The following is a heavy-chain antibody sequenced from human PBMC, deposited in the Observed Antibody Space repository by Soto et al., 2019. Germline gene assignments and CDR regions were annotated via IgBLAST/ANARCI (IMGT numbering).Heavy chain of an antibody. CDR3: ARIKVAQNADIYY. D-gene: IGHD3-9*01. Sequence: PGGSLRLSCAASGFTFSGHRMTWVRQAPGKGLEWVANIDRDGSGKYYVDSVRGRFTISRDNAENSLYLQMSSLRAEDTVVYYCARIKVAQNADIYYWGQG. J-gene: IGHJ4*02. CDR1: GFTFSGHR. V-gene: IGHV3-7*01. CDR2: IDRDGSGK.